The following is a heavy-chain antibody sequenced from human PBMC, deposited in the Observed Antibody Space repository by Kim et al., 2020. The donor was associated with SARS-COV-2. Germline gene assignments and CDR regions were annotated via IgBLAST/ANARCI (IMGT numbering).Heavy chain of an antibody. CDR3: ARESGVYSSSWYYYYGMDV. CDR1: GFTFSSYS. CDR2: ISSSSSYI. Sequence: GGSLRLSCAASGFTFSSYSMNWVRQAPGKGLEWVSSISSSSSYIYYADSVKGRFTISRDNAKNSLYLQMNSLRAEDTAVYYCARESGVYSSSWYYYYGMDVWGQGTTVTVSS. D-gene: IGHD6-13*01. V-gene: IGHV3-21*01. J-gene: IGHJ6*02.